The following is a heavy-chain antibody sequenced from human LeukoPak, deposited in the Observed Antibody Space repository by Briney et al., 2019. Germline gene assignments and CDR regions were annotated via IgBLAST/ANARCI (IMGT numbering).Heavy chain of an antibody. D-gene: IGHD2-8*02. V-gene: IGHV3-48*01. CDR1: GFTFSSYS. CDR2: IRSSSSTI. Sequence: GGSLRLSCAASGFTFSSYSMNWVRQAPGKGLEWVSYIRSSSSTICYADSVKGRFTISRDNAQNSLYLQMNSLRAEDTAVYYCARSSRLLDFDYWGQGTLVTVSS. J-gene: IGHJ4*02. CDR3: ARSSRLLDFDY.